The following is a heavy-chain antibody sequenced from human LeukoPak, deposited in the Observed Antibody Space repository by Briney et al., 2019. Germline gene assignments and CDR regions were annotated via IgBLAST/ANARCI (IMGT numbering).Heavy chain of an antibody. J-gene: IGHJ3*02. CDR1: GYTFTGYY. D-gene: IGHD1-7*01. Sequence: GASVKVSCKASGYTFTGYYMRWVRQAPGQGLEWMGWINPNSGGTNYAQKFQGRVTMTRDTSISTAYMELSRLRSDDTAVYYCARVSGTWSAFDIWGQGTMVTVSS. V-gene: IGHV1-2*02. CDR3: ARVSGTWSAFDI. CDR2: INPNSGGT.